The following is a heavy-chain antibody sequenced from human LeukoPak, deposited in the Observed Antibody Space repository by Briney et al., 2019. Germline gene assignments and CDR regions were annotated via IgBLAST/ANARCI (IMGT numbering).Heavy chain of an antibody. CDR2: ISYDGSNK. J-gene: IGHJ4*02. V-gene: IGHV3-30*18. D-gene: IGHD1-26*01. Sequence: PGRSLRLSCAASGFTFSSYGMHWVRQAPGKGLEWVAVISYDGSNKYYADSVKGRFTISRDNSKNTLYLQMNSLRAEDTAVYYCAKDRLSVGASRLDYWGQGTLVTVSS. CDR1: GFTFSSYG. CDR3: AKDRLSVGASRLDY.